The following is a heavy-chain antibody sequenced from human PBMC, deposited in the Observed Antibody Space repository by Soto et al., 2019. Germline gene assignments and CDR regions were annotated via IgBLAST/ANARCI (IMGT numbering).Heavy chain of an antibody. CDR3: VGYCSNTACYDDY. J-gene: IGHJ4*02. CDR1: GFTFSTYS. V-gene: IGHV3-64D*08. Sequence: GGSLRLSCSASGFTFSTYSMHWVRQAPVKGLEYVSVISGDGGTIYDADSVKGRFTISRDNSKNTLYLQMSSLRAEDTAMYYCVGYCSNTACYDDYWGQGTLVTVSS. D-gene: IGHD2-2*01. CDR2: ISGDGGTI.